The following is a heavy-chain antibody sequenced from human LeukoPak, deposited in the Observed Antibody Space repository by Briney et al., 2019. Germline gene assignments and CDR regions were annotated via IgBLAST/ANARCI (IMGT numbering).Heavy chain of an antibody. CDR2: ISGSGGST. Sequence: PGGSLRLSCAASGFTFSSYAMSWVRQAPGKGLEWVSAISGSGGSTYYADSVRGRFTISRDNSKNTLYLQMNSLRAEDTAVYYCAKLGSSGFYTYYFDSWGQGTLVSVSS. D-gene: IGHD3-22*01. V-gene: IGHV3-23*01. CDR1: GFTFSSYA. CDR3: AKLGSSGFYTYYFDS. J-gene: IGHJ4*02.